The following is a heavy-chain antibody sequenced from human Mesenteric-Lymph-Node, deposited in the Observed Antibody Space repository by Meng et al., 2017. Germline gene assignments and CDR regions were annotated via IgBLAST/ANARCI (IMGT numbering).Heavy chain of an antibody. V-gene: IGHV3-21*01. CDR1: GFTFSSHA. Sequence: GESLKISCAASGFTFSSHAMHWVRQAPGKGLEWVSSISSSSSYIYYADSVKGRFTISRDNAKNSLYLQMNSLRAEDTAVYYCARDNYGSGDNWFDPWGQGTLVTGYS. D-gene: IGHD3-10*01. CDR2: ISSSSSYI. CDR3: ARDNYGSGDNWFDP. J-gene: IGHJ5*02.